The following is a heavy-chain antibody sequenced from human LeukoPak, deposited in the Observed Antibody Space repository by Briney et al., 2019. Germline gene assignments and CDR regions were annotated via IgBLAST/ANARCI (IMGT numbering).Heavy chain of an antibody. D-gene: IGHD3-10*01. Sequence: GGSLRLSCAASGFTFSDYYMSWIRQAPGKGLEWVSYISSSGSTIYYADSVKGRFTISRDNSKNTLYLQMNSLRAEDTAVYYCARDGSGSYYNDYYYYYMDVWGKGTTVTISS. J-gene: IGHJ6*03. CDR3: ARDGSGSYYNDYYYYYMDV. V-gene: IGHV3-11*04. CDR2: ISSSGSTI. CDR1: GFTFSDYY.